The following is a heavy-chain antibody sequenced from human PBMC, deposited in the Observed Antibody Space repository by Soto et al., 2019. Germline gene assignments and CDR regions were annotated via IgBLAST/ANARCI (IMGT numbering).Heavy chain of an antibody. D-gene: IGHD4-17*01. V-gene: IGHV4-31*03. CDR1: GGSISSGGYY. J-gene: IGHJ4*02. CDR3: AREGGNGEFDY. Sequence: QVQLQESGPGLVKPSQTLSLTCTVSGGSISSGGYYWSWLRQHPGKGLEWIGYIYYSGSTYYNPSLKSRVTISVDTSKNQCSLKLSSVTAADTAVYSCAREGGNGEFDYWGQGTLVTVSS. CDR2: IYYSGST.